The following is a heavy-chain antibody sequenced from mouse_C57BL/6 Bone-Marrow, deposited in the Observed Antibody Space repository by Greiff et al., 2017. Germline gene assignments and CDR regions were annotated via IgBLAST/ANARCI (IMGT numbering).Heavy chain of an antibody. J-gene: IGHJ4*01. D-gene: IGHD2-2*01. CDR1: GYSITSGYY. CDR3: ASASMVTTRVYYAIDY. Sequence: ESGPGLVKPSQSLSLTCSVTGYSITSGYYWNWIRQFPGNKLEWMGYISYDGSNNYNPSLKNRISITRDTSKNQFFLKLNSVTTEDTATYYCASASMVTTRVYYAIDYWGQGTSVTVSS. V-gene: IGHV3-6*01. CDR2: ISYDGSN.